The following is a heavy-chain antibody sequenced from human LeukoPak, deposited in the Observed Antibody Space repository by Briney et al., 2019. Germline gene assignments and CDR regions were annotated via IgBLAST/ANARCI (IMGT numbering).Heavy chain of an antibody. Sequence: GGSLRLSFSASGFTFSSYAISSVRQAPGKGLEWVSAISGSGRNTYYADSVQCRFTISRDNSKNTLYLQMNSLRAEDTAVYYCAKKHSTGLDPWGQGTLVTVSS. CDR2: ISGSGRNT. D-gene: IGHD2/OR15-2a*01. V-gene: IGHV3-23*01. J-gene: IGHJ5*02. CDR1: GFTFSSYA. CDR3: AKKHSTGLDP.